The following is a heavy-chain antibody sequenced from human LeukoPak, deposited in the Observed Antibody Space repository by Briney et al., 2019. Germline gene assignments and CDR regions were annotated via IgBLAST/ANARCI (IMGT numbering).Heavy chain of an antibody. CDR3: AKDPLGDYGSEY. CDR1: GFTFSNYA. D-gene: IGHD3-10*01. V-gene: IGHV3-23*01. CDR2: ISGRSVNI. J-gene: IGHJ4*02. Sequence: GGSLRLSCSASGFTFSNYAMTWVRQAPGRGLEWVSGISGRSVNIYYADSVKGRFTVSRDYSKNTLYLQMNSLRAEDTAIYYCAKDPLGDYGSEYWGQGTLVTVSS.